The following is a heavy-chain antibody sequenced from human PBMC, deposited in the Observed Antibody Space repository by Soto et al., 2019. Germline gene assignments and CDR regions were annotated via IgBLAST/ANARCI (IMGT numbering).Heavy chain of an antibody. J-gene: IGHJ4*02. V-gene: IGHV4-59*01. Sequence: SETLSLTCTVSGGSISSYYWSWIRQPPGKGLEWIGYIYYSGSTNYNPSLKSRVTISVDTSKNQFSLKLSSVTAADTAVYYCARVSKGESLDYWGQGTLVTVSS. D-gene: IGHD3-10*01. CDR3: ARVSKGESLDY. CDR2: IYYSGST. CDR1: GGSISSYY.